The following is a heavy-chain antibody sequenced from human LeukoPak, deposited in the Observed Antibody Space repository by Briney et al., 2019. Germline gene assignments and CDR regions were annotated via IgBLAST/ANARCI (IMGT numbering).Heavy chain of an antibody. CDR1: GGSFSGYY. CDR2: INHSGST. CDR3: ARVRGGCFDY. J-gene: IGHJ4*02. Sequence: SETLSLTCAVYGGSFSGYYWSWIRQPPGKGLEWIGEINHSGSTNYNPSLKSRVTISIDTSKNQFSLKLSSVTAADTAVYYCARVRGGCFDYWGQGTLVTVSS. V-gene: IGHV4-34*01. D-gene: IGHD2-15*01.